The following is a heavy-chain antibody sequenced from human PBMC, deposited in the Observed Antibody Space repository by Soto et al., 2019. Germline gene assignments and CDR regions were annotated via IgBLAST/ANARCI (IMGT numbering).Heavy chain of an antibody. Sequence: GGSLRLSCAASGFTFSSYAMSWVRQAPGKGLEWVSAISGSGGSTYYADSVQGRFTISRDNSKNTVYLQMGSLRPEDMAVYYCARRARPDFYYMDVWGKGTTVIVSS. CDR2: ISGSGGST. J-gene: IGHJ6*03. D-gene: IGHD6-6*01. CDR3: ARRARPDFYYMDV. V-gene: IGHV3-23*01. CDR1: GFTFSSYA.